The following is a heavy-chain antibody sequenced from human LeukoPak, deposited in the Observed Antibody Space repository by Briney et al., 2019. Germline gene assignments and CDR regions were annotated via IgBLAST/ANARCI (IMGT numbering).Heavy chain of an antibody. J-gene: IGHJ4*02. CDR1: GFTFSNYD. CDR2: TSRSSRII. V-gene: IGHV3-48*01. CDR3: ARGYSYGYNY. Sequence: GGSLRLSCAASGFTFSNYDMNWVRQAPGKGLEWVSYTSRSSRIIYYADSLKGRFTISRDNAKNSLYLQLNSLRADDTAVYYCARGYSYGYNYWGQGTLVTVSS. D-gene: IGHD5-18*01.